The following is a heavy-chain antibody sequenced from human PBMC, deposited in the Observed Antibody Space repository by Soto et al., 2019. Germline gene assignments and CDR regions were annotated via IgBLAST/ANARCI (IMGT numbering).Heavy chain of an antibody. CDR1: GFTFSDYY. Sequence: QVQLVESGGGLVKPGGSVRLSCAASGFTFSDYYMSWIRQAPGKGREWVSYISSSSSYTNYADSVKGRFTISRNNAKNSLYLPMNRLRAEDTAVHSCARDLHRYSSYDYVDYWGQGTLVTVSS. D-gene: IGHD5-12*01. V-gene: IGHV3-11*05. CDR2: ISSSSSYT. J-gene: IGHJ4*02. CDR3: ARDLHRYSSYDYVDY.